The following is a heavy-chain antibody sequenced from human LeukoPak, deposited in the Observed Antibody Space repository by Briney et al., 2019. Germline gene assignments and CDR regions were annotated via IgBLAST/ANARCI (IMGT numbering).Heavy chain of an antibody. Sequence: SETLSLTCTVSGGSISSSSYYWGWIRQPPGKGLEWIGSIYYSGSTNYNPSLKSRVTMSVDTSKNQFSLKLSSVTAADTAVYYCASTYSSSWTSNWFDPWGQGTLVTVSS. CDR3: ASTYSSSWTSNWFDP. CDR2: IYYSGST. CDR1: GGSISSSSYY. V-gene: IGHV4-39*07. J-gene: IGHJ5*02. D-gene: IGHD6-13*01.